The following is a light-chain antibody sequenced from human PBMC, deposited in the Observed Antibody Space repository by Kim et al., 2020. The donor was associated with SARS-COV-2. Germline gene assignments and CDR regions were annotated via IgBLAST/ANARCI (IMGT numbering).Light chain of an antibody. CDR3: SSYAGSNSVV. CDR1: SSDVGYYNY. Sequence: QSALTQPPSASGSPGQSVTISCTGTSSDVGYYNYVSWYQQHPGKAPKLMIYEVSKRPSGVPDRFSGSKSGNTASLTVSGLQAEDEADYYCSSYAGSNSVVFGGGTQLPVL. CDR2: EVS. J-gene: IGLJ2*01. V-gene: IGLV2-8*01.